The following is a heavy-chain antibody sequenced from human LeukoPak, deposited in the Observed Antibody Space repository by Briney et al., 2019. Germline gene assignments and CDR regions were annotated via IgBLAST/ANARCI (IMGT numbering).Heavy chain of an antibody. Sequence: GGSLRLSCAASGFTFSDHYMEWVRQAPGKGLEWVAVIWYDGSNKYYADSVKGRFTISRDNSKNTLYLQMNSLRAEDTAVYYCARDSEAWWFDPWGQGTLVTVSS. V-gene: IGHV3-33*08. CDR2: IWYDGSNK. CDR1: GFTFSDHY. CDR3: ARDSEAWWFDP. J-gene: IGHJ5*02.